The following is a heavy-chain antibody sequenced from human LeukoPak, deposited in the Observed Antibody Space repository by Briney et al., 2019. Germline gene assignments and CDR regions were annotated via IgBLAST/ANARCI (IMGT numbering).Heavy chain of an antibody. CDR2: IYYSGST. V-gene: IGHV4-59*08. J-gene: IGHJ4*02. CDR1: GGSISSYY. CDR3: ARQSGRIFDY. Sequence: PSETLSLTCTVSGGSISSYYWSWIRQPPGKGLEWIGYIYYSGSTIYNPSLKSRITISVDTSKNQFSLKLSSVTAADTAVYYCARQSGRIFDYWGQGTLFTVSS. D-gene: IGHD1-26*01.